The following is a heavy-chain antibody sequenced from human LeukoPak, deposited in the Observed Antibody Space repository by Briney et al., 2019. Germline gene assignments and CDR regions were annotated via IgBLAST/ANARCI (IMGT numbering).Heavy chain of an antibody. V-gene: IGHV4-38-2*01. CDR1: DDSIRNNYY. Sequence: PSETLSLTCAVSDDSIRNNYYWGWIRQPPGKGLEWIGGIYHSGSTYYNPSHKSRVTISADTSKNQFSLKVNSVTAADTAVYYCARRPGVRGYSGLVYFQYWGQGTLVIVSS. D-gene: IGHD3-22*01. J-gene: IGHJ1*01. CDR3: ARRPGVRGYSGLVYFQY. CDR2: IYHSGST.